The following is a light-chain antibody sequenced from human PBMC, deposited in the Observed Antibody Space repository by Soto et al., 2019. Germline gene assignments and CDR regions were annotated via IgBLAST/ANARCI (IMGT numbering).Light chain of an antibody. J-gene: IGKJ1*01. CDR2: STS. V-gene: IGKV3-20*01. CDR3: PKYGNSPWT. Sequence: EIVLTQSPGTLSLSPGERGTLSCRASQRFGSSNLAWYQQKPGQAPRLLIYSTSSRATGIPDRFSGSGSGTDFTLTISRLEPEDFAVYYCPKYGNSPWTFXQGTKVDIK. CDR1: QRFGSSN.